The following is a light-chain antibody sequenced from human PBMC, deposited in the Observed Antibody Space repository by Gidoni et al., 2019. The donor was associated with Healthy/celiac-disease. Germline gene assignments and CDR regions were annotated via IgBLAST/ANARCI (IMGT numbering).Light chain of an antibody. J-gene: IGKJ3*01. CDR3: QQRSNWPPFT. CDR1: QSVSSY. V-gene: IGKV3-11*01. CDR2: DAS. Sequence: EIVLTQSPATLSLSPGERATLSCRASQSVSSYLAWYQQKPGQAPRLLISDASNRATGIPARFSGSGSGTDFTLTIISLEPEDFAVYYCQQRSNWPPFTFGPGTKVDIK.